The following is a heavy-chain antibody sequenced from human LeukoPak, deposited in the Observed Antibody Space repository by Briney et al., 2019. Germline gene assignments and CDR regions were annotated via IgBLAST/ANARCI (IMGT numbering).Heavy chain of an antibody. CDR1: GFTFSSYW. V-gene: IGHV3-7*01. Sequence: GGSLRLSCAASGFTFSSYWMSWVRQAPGKGLEWVANIKQDGSEKYYVDSVKGRFTISRDNAKNSLYLQMNSLRAEDTAVYYCARDAVLNRQQLVRGFDYWGQGTLVTVSS. J-gene: IGHJ4*02. CDR2: IKQDGSEK. D-gene: IGHD6-13*01. CDR3: ARDAVLNRQQLVRGFDY.